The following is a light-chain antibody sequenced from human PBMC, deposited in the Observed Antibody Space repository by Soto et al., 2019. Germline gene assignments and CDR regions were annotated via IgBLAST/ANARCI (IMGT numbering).Light chain of an antibody. Sequence: DIVMTQSPDSLAVSLGERATINCKSSQSVLYSFNIKNYLAWYQQKPGQPPKLLVYWASTRDSGVPDRFSGSGSGTDFTLTISSLQAKDVGLYYCQQYFSTPFTFGPETKVAIK. V-gene: IGKV4-1*01. CDR1: QSVLYSFNIKNY. CDR3: QQYFSTPFT. CDR2: WAS. J-gene: IGKJ3*01.